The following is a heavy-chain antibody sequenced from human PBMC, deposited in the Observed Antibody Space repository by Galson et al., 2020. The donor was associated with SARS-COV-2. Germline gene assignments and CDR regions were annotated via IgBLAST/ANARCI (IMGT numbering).Heavy chain of an antibody. D-gene: IGHD2-15*01. CDR1: GFTFSSYA. CDR2: ISYDGSNK. V-gene: IGHV3-30*01. CDR3: ARVRGGSYYSHFDY. J-gene: IGHJ4*02. Sequence: GESLKISCTASGFTFSSYAMHWVSQAPGKGIEWVAVISYDGSNKYYADSVQGRFTISRDNSKNTLYLQRNSLRAEDTAVYYCARVRGGSYYSHFDYWGQGTLVTVSS.